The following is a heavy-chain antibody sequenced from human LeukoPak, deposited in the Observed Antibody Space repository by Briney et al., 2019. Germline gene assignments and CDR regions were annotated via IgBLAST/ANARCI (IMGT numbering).Heavy chain of an antibody. J-gene: IGHJ4*02. V-gene: IGHV3-23*01. Sequence: GGSLRLSCAASGFTFSSYAMTWVRQAPGKGLEWVSAVTGSGGTAFYADSVKGRFTISRDNSKNTLYLQMNSLRAEDTAVYYCAKDSRYYDSSEVDYFDYWGQGTLVTVSS. CDR3: AKDSRYYDSSEVDYFDY. CDR1: GFTFSSYA. CDR2: VTGSGGTA. D-gene: IGHD3-22*01.